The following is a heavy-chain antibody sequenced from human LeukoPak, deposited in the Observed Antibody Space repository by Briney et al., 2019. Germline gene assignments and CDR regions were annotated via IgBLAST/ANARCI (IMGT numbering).Heavy chain of an antibody. D-gene: IGHD3-16*01. CDR1: GGSISSYY. J-gene: IGHJ6*03. Sequence: SETLSLTCTVSGGSISSYYWSWIRQPPGKGLKWIGNIYYSGYTTYSPSLRSQVTISVDTSKNQFSLKLSSVTAADTAVYYCARETSQKGAHYMDVWGKGTTITISS. CDR2: IYYSGYT. CDR3: ARETSQKGAHYMDV. V-gene: IGHV4-59*01.